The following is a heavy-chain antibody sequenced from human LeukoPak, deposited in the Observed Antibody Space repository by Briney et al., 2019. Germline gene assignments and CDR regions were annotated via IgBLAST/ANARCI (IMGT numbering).Heavy chain of an antibody. CDR1: GGSISSYY. D-gene: IGHD6-13*01. CDR2: IYYSGST. V-gene: IGHV4-59*01. Sequence: PSETLSLTRTVSGGSISSYYWSWIRQPPGKGLEWIGYIYYSGSTNYNPSLKSRVTISVDTSKNQFSLKLSSVTAADTAVYYCARVRNIAAAVFDYWGQGTLVTVSS. J-gene: IGHJ4*02. CDR3: ARVRNIAAAVFDY.